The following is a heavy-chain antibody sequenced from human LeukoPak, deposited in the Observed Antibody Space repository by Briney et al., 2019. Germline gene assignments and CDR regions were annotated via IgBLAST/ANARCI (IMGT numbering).Heavy chain of an antibody. CDR3: ARGSGSYSGGVFDV. D-gene: IGHD1-26*01. Sequence: PSETLSLTCAVSGVSISSNNWWSWVRQPPGKGLEWIGEIYHTGSTHYNPSLKSRVTISVDKSRNQFSLNLTSVTAADTAVYYCARGSGSYSGGVFDVWGQGTMVTVSS. J-gene: IGHJ3*01. V-gene: IGHV4-4*02. CDR2: IYHTGST. CDR1: GVSISSNNW.